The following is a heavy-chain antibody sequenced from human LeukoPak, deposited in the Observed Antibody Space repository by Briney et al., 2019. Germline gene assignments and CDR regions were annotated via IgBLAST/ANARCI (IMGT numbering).Heavy chain of an antibody. CDR3: ASETPGIPAAGAGY. CDR2: INPNSGVT. Sequence: ASVKVSCKASGYTFIGYYMHWVRQAPGQGLEWMGWINPNSGVTNYAQNFQGRVNMTRDTSINTAYMELSALTTDDTAVYYCASETPGIPAAGAGYWGQGTLVIVSS. D-gene: IGHD6-13*01. V-gene: IGHV1-2*02. J-gene: IGHJ4*02. CDR1: GYTFIGYY.